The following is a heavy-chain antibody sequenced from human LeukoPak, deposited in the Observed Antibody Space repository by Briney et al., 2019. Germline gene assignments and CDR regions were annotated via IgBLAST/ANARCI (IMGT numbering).Heavy chain of an antibody. J-gene: IGHJ3*02. V-gene: IGHV3-64*02. D-gene: IGHD2-8*02. CDR3: ARDWGTGTSTLGALDI. Sequence: GGSLRLSCAASGFTFSTYAMHWVRQAPGKGLEYVGVISSDGGSKYYADSVRGRFTISRDKSKNTLYLQMGGLRPDDMAVYYRARDWGTGTSTLGALDIWGQGTMVTVSS. CDR1: GFTFSTYA. CDR2: ISSDGGSK.